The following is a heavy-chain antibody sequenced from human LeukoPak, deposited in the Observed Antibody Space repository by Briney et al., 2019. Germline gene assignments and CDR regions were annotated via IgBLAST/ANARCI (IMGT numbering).Heavy chain of an antibody. J-gene: IGHJ4*02. D-gene: IGHD3-22*01. Sequence: SETLSLTCTVSGGSINNYYWSWIRQPPGKGLEWIGYIHYSGSTNYNPSLKSRVTMSVDTSKNQFSLKLSSVTAADTAVYYCARDQYYCDSSGYYRFDSWGQGTLVTVSS. V-gene: IGHV4-59*12. CDR2: IHYSGST. CDR3: ARDQYYCDSSGYYRFDS. CDR1: GGSINNYY.